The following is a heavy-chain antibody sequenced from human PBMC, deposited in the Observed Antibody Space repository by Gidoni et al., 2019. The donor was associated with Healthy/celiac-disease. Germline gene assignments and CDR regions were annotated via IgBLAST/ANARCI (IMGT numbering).Heavy chain of an antibody. D-gene: IGHD3-22*01. CDR3: ARDPHYDSSGYYYYFDY. J-gene: IGHJ4*02. Sequence: EVQLVESGGGLVQPGGSLRLSCAASGFTFLRYSMNWVRQAPGKGLEWVSYISSSSSTIYYADSVKGRFTISRDNAKNSLYLQMNSLRDEDTAVYYCARDPHYDSSGYYYYFDYWGQGTLVTVSS. CDR2: ISSSSSTI. CDR1: GFTFLRYS. V-gene: IGHV3-48*02.